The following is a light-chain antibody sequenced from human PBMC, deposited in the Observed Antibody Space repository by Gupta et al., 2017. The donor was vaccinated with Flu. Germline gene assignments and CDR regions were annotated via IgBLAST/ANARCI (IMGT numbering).Light chain of an antibody. V-gene: IGKV1-33*01. CDR3: QQYDNLPYT. J-gene: IGKJ2*01. CDR2: DAS. CDR1: QDISNY. Sequence: PSSLSASVGDRVTITCQASQDISNYLNWYQQKPGKAPKLLSYDASNLETGVPSRFSGSGSGTDFTFTISSLQPEDIATYYCQQYDNLPYTFGQGTKLEIK.